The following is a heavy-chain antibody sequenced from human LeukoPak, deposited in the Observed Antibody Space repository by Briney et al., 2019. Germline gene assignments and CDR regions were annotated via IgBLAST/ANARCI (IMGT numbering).Heavy chain of an antibody. D-gene: IGHD3-3*01. CDR1: GFSFSSYG. J-gene: IGHJ4*02. Sequence: GGSLRLSCVASGFSFSSYGMHWVRRAPGKGLEWMTFIRFDGSEKYYADSVKGRFTISRDNSKNTLYLQMNSLRAEDTAVYYCARDPTIFGVVIRAYFDYWGQGTLVTVSS. CDR2: IRFDGSEK. CDR3: ARDPTIFGVVIRAYFDY. V-gene: IGHV3-30*02.